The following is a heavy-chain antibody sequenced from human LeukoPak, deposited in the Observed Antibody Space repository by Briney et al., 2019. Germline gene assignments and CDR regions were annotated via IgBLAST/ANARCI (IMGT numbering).Heavy chain of an antibody. CDR1: GGSFSGHY. CDR3: ARGWDGYNFVVGYY. J-gene: IGHJ4*02. Sequence: SETLSLTCAVYGGSFSGHYWSWIRQPPGKGLEWIGEINHSGSTNYNPSLKNRVTISVDTSKNQFSLKLSSVTAADTAVYYCARGWDGYNFVVGYYWGQGTLVTVSS. V-gene: IGHV4-34*01. D-gene: IGHD5-24*01. CDR2: INHSGST.